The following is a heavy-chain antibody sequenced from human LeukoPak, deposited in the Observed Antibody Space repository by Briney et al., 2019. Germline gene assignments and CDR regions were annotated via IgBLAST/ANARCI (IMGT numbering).Heavy chain of an antibody. V-gene: IGHV3-53*01. CDR2: IYSGGST. CDR1: GFTVSSNY. J-gene: IGHJ4*02. CDR3: ARETPSYYDSSGSFDY. Sequence: PGGSLRLSCAASGFTVSSNYMSWVRQAPGKGLEWVSVIYSGGSTYYADSVKGRFTISRDNSKNTLCLQMNSLRAEDTAVYYCARETPSYYDSSGSFDYWGQGTLVTVSS. D-gene: IGHD3-22*01.